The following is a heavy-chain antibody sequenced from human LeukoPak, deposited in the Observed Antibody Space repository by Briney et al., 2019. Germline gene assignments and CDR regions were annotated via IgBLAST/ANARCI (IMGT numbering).Heavy chain of an antibody. CDR3: ARDLKFPHSYGPKEPLYYYYGRDV. D-gene: IGHD5-18*01. CDR1: GFTFSYCG. J-gene: IGHJ6*02. CDR2: ISNDGSNI. V-gene: IGHV3-30*03. Sequence: PGGSLRHSRAASGFTFSYCGMHGVRQPPGGGREWVAVISNDGSNIYYADSVKGRFTISRDNVKNSLYLQRNSLRAADTAVYYCARDLKFPHSYGPKEPLYYYYGRDVWGQGTTVTVSS.